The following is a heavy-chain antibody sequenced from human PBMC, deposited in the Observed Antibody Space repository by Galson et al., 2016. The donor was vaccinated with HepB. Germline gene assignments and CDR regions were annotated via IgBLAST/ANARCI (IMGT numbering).Heavy chain of an antibody. D-gene: IGHD3-10*02. J-gene: IGHJ2*01. CDR1: GFIFSTYA. Sequence: SLRLSCAGSGFIFSTYAMSWVRQAPGKGLEWVSSIRGSGGGIDYADSVKGRFTISRDNSKNTLYLQMSSLRAEDTAVYYCARDISNVRGSSWYFDLWGRGTLVTVSS. CDR2: IRGSGGGI. V-gene: IGHV3-23*01. CDR3: ARDISNVRGSSWYFDL.